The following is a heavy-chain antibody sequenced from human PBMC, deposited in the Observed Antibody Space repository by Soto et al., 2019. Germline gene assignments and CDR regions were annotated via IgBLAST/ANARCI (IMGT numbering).Heavy chain of an antibody. Sequence: QVHLVQSGAEVEKPGASVKVSCKASGFTLTRYALHWVRQAPGQRLEYMGWINAGNGDTGHPQKFQGRVTMTRDIPASTVYMELNSLLSEGTAVYYCARDEVGPCFPFDVWGQGTVVVVSS. J-gene: IGHJ3*01. CDR3: ARDEVGPCFPFDV. V-gene: IGHV1-3*01. CDR2: INAGNGDT. CDR1: GFTLTRYA. D-gene: IGHD1-26*01.